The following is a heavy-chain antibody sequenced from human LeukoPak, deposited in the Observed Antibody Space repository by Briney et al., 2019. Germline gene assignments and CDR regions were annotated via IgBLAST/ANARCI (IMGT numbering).Heavy chain of an antibody. J-gene: IGHJ6*04. V-gene: IGHV4-59*01. D-gene: IGHD6-19*01. Sequence: SETLSLTCTVSGGSISSYYWSWIRQPPGKGLEWIGYIYYSGSTNYNPSLKSRVTISVDTSKNQFSLKLSSVTAADTAVYYCALLAVAGTRGGYYYYCMDVWGKGTTVTVSS. CDR3: ALLAVAGTRGGYYYYCMDV. CDR2: IYYSGST. CDR1: GGSISSYY.